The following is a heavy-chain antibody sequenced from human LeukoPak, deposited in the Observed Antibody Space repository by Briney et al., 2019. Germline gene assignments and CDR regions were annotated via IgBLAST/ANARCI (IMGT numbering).Heavy chain of an antibody. CDR1: GGSFSGYY. D-gene: IGHD3-22*01. CDR3: ARARPSYYYDSSGYLEY. J-gene: IGHJ4*02. V-gene: IGHV4-34*01. Sequence: SETLSLTCAVYGGSFSGYYWSWIRQPPGKGLEWIGEINHSGSTNYNPSLKSRVTISVDTSKNQFSLKLSSVTAADTAVYYCARARPSYYYDSSGYLEYWGQGTLVTVSS. CDR2: INHSGST.